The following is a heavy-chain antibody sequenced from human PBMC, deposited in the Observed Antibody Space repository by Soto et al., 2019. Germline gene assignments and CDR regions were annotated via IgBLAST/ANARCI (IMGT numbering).Heavy chain of an antibody. V-gene: IGHV4-34*01. CDR1: GGSFSGYY. Sequence: SETLSLTCAVYGGSFSGYYWSWIRQPPGKGLEWIGEINHSGSTNYNPSLKSRVTISVDTSKNQFSLKLSSVTAADTAVYYCARARGYSKSHFDYWGQGTLVTVSS. J-gene: IGHJ4*02. CDR2: INHSGST. CDR3: ARARGYSKSHFDY. D-gene: IGHD5-18*01.